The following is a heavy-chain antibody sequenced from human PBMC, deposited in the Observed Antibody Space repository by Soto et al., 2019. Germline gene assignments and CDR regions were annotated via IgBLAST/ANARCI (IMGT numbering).Heavy chain of an antibody. Sequence: SETLSLTCAVYGGSFSGYYWSWIRQPPGKGLEWIGEINHSGSTNYNPSLKSRVTISVDTSKNQFSLKLSSVTAADTAVYYCARVWRGYSYGSGRYYYMDVWGKGTTVTVSS. J-gene: IGHJ6*03. CDR3: ARVWRGYSYGSGRYYYMDV. CDR1: GGSFSGYY. CDR2: INHSGST. V-gene: IGHV4-34*01. D-gene: IGHD5-18*01.